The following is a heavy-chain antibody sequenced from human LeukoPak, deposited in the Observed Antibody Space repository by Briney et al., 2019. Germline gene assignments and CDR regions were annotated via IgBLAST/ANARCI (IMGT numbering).Heavy chain of an antibody. V-gene: IGHV3-30*04. CDR1: GFTFSSYA. CDR3: ARGDKQLVFNRNKGGFDP. D-gene: IGHD6-13*01. J-gene: IGHJ5*02. Sequence: PGGSLRLSCAASGFTFSSYAMHWVRQAPGKGPEWVTIISYDGSNKYYADSVKGRFTISRDNSKNTLYLQMNSLRTEDTAVYYCARGDKQLVFNRNKGGFDPWGQGTLVTVSS. CDR2: ISYDGSNK.